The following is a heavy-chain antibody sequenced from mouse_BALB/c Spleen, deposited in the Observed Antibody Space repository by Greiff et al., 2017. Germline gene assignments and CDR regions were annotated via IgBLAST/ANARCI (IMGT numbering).Heavy chain of an antibody. CDR1: GYTFTSYW. CDR2: IDPSDSET. CDR3: AREGNGTYAMDY. V-gene: IGHV1-69*02. J-gene: IGHJ4*01. D-gene: IGHD2-1*01. Sequence: QVQLKQSGAELVKPGAPVKLSCKASGYTFTSYWMNWVKQRPGRGLEWIGRIDPSDSETHYNQKFKDKATLTVDKSSSTAYIQLSSLTSEDSAVYYCAREGNGTYAMDYWGQGTSVTVSS.